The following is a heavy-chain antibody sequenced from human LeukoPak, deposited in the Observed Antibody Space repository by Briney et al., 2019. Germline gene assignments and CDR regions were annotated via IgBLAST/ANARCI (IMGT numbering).Heavy chain of an antibody. CDR3: ARLSSTYSSGWYVY. Sequence: GGSLRLSXAASGFTFDDYGMSWVRQAPGKGLEWVSGINWNGGSTGYADSVKGRFTISRDNAKNSLYLQMNSLRAEDTALYYCARLSSTYSSGWYVYWGQGTLVTVSS. CDR2: INWNGGST. CDR1: GFTFDDYG. D-gene: IGHD6-19*01. V-gene: IGHV3-20*04. J-gene: IGHJ4*02.